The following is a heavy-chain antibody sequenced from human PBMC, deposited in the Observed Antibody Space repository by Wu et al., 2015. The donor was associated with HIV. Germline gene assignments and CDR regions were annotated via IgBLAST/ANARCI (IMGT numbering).Heavy chain of an antibody. CDR3: ARDVGYSGYEIDSGYFDY. Sequence: QVQLVQSGAEVKKPGASVKVSCKASGYTFTGYYMHWVRQAPGQGLEWMGWINPNSGGTNYAQKFQGRVTMTRDTSISTAYMELSRLRSDDTAVYYCARDVGYSGYEIDSGYFDYWGQGTLVTVSS. V-gene: IGHV1-2*02. D-gene: IGHD5-12*01. CDR1: GYTFTGYY. CDR2: INPNSGGT. J-gene: IGHJ4*02.